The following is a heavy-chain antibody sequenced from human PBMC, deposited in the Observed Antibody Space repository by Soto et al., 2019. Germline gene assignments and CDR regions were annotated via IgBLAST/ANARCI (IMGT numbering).Heavy chain of an antibody. J-gene: IGHJ4*02. CDR1: GFTFSSYG. Sequence: QVQLVESGGGVVQPGRSLRLSCAASGFTFSSYGMHWVRQAPGKGLEWVAVIWDDGSNKKYADSVKGRITISRDNFKNTLYLQMNSLRAEDTGVFYCARDSSGRSKPAYYFDYWGQGTLVTVSS. CDR2: IWDDGSNK. D-gene: IGHD6-19*01. V-gene: IGHV3-33*01. CDR3: ARDSSGRSKPAYYFDY.